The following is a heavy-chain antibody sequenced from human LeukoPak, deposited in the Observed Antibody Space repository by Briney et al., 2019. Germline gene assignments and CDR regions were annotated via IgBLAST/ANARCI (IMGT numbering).Heavy chain of an antibody. CDR1: GFTFIDYD. J-gene: IGHJ4*02. CDR2: IGIRGDT. D-gene: IGHD6-19*01. CDR3: ARGGIQVSGIDEFDY. Sequence: GGSLRLSCAASGFTFIDYDIHWVRQVIGKGLEWVSAIGIRGDTHYSGSAKGRFTISRENAESSLYLQMNSLRAEDTAVYYCARGGIQVSGIDEFDYWGQGTLVTVSS. V-gene: IGHV3-13*01.